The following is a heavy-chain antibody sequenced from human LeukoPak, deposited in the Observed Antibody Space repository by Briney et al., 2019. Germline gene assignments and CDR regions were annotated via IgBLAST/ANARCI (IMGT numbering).Heavy chain of an antibody. CDR3: ASERPRSHFTNRPGGYYFDY. CDR2: IYYSGST. J-gene: IGHJ4*02. V-gene: IGHV4-39*07. Sequence: SETLSLTCTVSGGSISSSSYYWGWIRQPRGKGLGGIGSIYYSGSTNYNPSLKSQITITVKKTKNQFSMKVSAVSAGDTAVYYCASERPRSHFTNRPGGYYFDYWGQGTLVTVSS. D-gene: IGHD3-3*02. CDR1: GGSISSSSYY.